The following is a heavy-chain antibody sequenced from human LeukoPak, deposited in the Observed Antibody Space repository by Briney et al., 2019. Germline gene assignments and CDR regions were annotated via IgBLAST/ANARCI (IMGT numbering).Heavy chain of an antibody. J-gene: IGHJ4*02. CDR3: ARGTSSGLTYYFDY. Sequence: ASVTVSCKASGHTFTSYAMNWVRQAPGQGLEWMGWINTNTGNPTYAQGFTGRFVFSLDTSVSTAYLQISSLKAEDTAVYYCARGTSSGLTYYFDYWGQGTLVTVSS. D-gene: IGHD6-19*01. CDR1: GHTFTSYA. CDR2: INTNTGNP. V-gene: IGHV7-4-1*02.